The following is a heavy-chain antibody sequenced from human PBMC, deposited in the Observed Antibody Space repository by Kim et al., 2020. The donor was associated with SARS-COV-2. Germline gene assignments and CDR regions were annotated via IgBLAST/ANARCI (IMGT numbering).Heavy chain of an antibody. D-gene: IGHD2-15*01. J-gene: IGHJ6*02. Sequence: GGSLRLSCAASGFTFSDYYMSWIRQAPGKGLEWVSYISSSGSTIYYADSVKGRFTISRDNAKNSLYLQMNSLRAEDTAVYYCARDRGSGGRTRNGMDVWGQGTTVTVSS. CDR3: ARDRGSGGRTRNGMDV. CDR2: ISSSGSTI. CDR1: GFTFSDYY. V-gene: IGHV3-11*04.